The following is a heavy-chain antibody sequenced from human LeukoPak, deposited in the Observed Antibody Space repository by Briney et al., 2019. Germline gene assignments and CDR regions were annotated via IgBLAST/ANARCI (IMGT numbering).Heavy chain of an antibody. J-gene: IGHJ5*02. V-gene: IGHV4-34*01. CDR3: ARGRRQRLIKGYNWFDP. CDR1: GGSFSGYY. CDR2: INHSGST. D-gene: IGHD6-25*01. Sequence: SETLSLTCAVYGGSFSGYYWNWIRQPPGKGLEWIGEINHSGSTNYNPSLKSRVTISVDTSKNQFSLKLISVSAADTAVYYCARGRRQRLIKGYNWFDPWGQGALVTVSS.